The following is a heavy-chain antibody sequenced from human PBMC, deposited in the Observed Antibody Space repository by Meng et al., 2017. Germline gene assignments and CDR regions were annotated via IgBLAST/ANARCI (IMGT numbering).Heavy chain of an antibody. Sequence: ASVKVSCKASGYTFTSYGISWVRQAPGQGLEWMGWISTYNGNTNYAQKLQGRVTMTTDKSTSTVYMELRSLRSDDTAMYYCAREDSMYDGPGLDYWGQGTLVTVSS. CDR2: ISTYNGNT. CDR3: AREDSMYDGPGLDY. D-gene: IGHD2-8*01. J-gene: IGHJ4*02. V-gene: IGHV1-18*01. CDR1: GYTFTSYG.